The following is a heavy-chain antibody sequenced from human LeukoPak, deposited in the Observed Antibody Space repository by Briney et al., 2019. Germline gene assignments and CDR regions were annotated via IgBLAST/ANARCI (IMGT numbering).Heavy chain of an antibody. J-gene: IGHJ1*01. CDR2: INHNGST. CDR3: ARGFSGGYFQH. Sequence: SETLSVTCAVYGGSFSGYYWSWIRQPPGKGLEWIGVINHNGSTNYNPTLKSRVTISVDTSKNQFSLKLSSVTAADTAVYYCARGFSGGYFQHWGQGTLVTVSS. CDR1: GGSFSGYY. D-gene: IGHD4-23*01. V-gene: IGHV4-34*01.